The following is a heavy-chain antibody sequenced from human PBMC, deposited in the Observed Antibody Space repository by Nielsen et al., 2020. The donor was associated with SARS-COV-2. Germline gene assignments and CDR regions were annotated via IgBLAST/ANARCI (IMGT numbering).Heavy chain of an antibody. J-gene: IGHJ6*04. CDR2: IYYSGST. Sequence: WIRQPPGKGLEWIGYIYYSGSTNYNPSLKSRVTISVDASKNQFSLKLSSVTAADTAVYYCARVAWGSGYYGMDVWGEGTTVTVSS. CDR3: ARVAWGSGYYGMDV. D-gene: IGHD3-16*01. V-gene: IGHV4-59*12.